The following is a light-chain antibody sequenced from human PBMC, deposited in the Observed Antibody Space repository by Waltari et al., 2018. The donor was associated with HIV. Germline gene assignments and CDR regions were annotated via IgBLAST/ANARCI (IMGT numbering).Light chain of an antibody. J-gene: IGLJ1*01. Sequence: QSVLTQPPSASGTPGQTVIISCSGSSSNIGSNSVNWYQHLPGTAPKLLIYSNNQRPPGVPDRFSGSKSGTSASLAISGLQSEDAADYYCAAWDDSLNGPGYVFGAGTRVTVL. CDR2: SNN. CDR3: AAWDDSLNGPGYV. V-gene: IGLV1-44*01. CDR1: SSNIGSNS.